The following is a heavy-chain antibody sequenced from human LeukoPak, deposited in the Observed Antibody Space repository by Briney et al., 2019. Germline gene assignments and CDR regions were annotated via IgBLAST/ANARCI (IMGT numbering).Heavy chain of an antibody. V-gene: IGHV1-18*04. J-gene: IGHJ5*02. Sequence: ASVKVACKASGYTFTSYDISWVRQAPGQGLEWRGEIRACNGNTNYAQQLQGRVTMTTETSTSTAYVELRSLRSDDTAVYYCARVPFGGSSSWYDGWFDPWGQGTLVTVSS. CDR2: IRACNGNT. CDR3: ARVPFGGSSSWYDGWFDP. CDR1: GYTFTSYD. D-gene: IGHD6-13*01.